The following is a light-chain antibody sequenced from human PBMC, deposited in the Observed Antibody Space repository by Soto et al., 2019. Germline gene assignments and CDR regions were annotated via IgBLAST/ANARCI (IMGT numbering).Light chain of an antibody. J-gene: IGLJ1*01. Sequence: QSVLTQPASVSGSPGQSITISCTGTSSDVGGYNYVSWYQQHPGKAPKLMIYEVSNRPSGVSNRFSGSKSGNTASLTISGLQAEDEGDYYCSSYTSTRGVFGTGTKVTVL. V-gene: IGLV2-14*01. CDR1: SSDVGGYNY. CDR3: SSYTSTRGV. CDR2: EVS.